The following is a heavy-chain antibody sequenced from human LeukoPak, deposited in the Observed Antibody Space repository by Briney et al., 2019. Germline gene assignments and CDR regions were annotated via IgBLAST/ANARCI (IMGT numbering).Heavy chain of an antibody. V-gene: IGHV6-1*01. CDR2: TYYRSKWYN. Sequence: SQTLSLTCAISGDSVSSNSAAWNWIRQSPSRGLEWLGRTYYRSKWYNDYAVSVKSRITINPDTSKNQFSLQLNSVTPEDTAVHYCARGRYSSGFLRGYYGMDVWGQGTTVTVSS. CDR1: GDSVSSNSAA. J-gene: IGHJ6*02. D-gene: IGHD6-19*01. CDR3: ARGRYSSGFLRGYYGMDV.